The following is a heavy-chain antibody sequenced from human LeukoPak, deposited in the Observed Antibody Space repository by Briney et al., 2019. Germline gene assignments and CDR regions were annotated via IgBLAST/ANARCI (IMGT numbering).Heavy chain of an antibody. J-gene: IGHJ4*02. CDR2: IYPGDSDT. Sequence: PGESLKISCKGSGYSFTSYWIGWVRQMPGKGLEWMGIIYPGDSDTRYSPSFKGQVTISADKSISTAYLQWSSLKASDTAMNYCARPCSGGSCRQGYYFDYWGQGTLVTVSS. CDR1: GYSFTSYW. CDR3: ARPCSGGSCRQGYYFDY. V-gene: IGHV5-51*01. D-gene: IGHD2-15*01.